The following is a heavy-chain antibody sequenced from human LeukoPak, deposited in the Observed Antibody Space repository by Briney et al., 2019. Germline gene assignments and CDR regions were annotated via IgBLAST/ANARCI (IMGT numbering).Heavy chain of an antibody. Sequence: ASVKVSRKVSGYTLTELSMHWVRQAPGKGLEWMGGFDPEDGETIYAQKFQGRVTMTEDTSTDTAYMELSSLRSEDTAMYYCATVIDGHMVRGIIIEGYWFDPWGQGTLVTVSS. V-gene: IGHV1-24*01. CDR2: FDPEDGET. J-gene: IGHJ5*02. D-gene: IGHD3-10*01. CDR3: ATVIDGHMVRGIIIEGYWFDP. CDR1: GYTLTELS.